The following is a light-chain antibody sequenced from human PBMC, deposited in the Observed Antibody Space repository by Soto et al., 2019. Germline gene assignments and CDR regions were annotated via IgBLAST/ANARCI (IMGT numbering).Light chain of an antibody. Sequence: DIVMTQSPDSLAVSLGERATINCKSSQSVLYSSNNKNYLAWYQQKPGQPPKLLLYWASTRESGVPDRFSGSGSGTDFTLTSISLQAEDVAVYYCQKYDSTPRTFGQGTKVEIK. CDR2: WAS. CDR1: QSVLYSSNNKNY. J-gene: IGKJ1*01. V-gene: IGKV4-1*01. CDR3: QKYDSTPRT.